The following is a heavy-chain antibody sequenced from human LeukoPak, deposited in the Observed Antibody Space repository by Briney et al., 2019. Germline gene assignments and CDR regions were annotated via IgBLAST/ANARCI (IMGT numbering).Heavy chain of an antibody. Sequence: SGGALRLSCAGPEFTFISYALSWVRQAPGKGLEWVSGITGNGVSTYYAGSVKGRFTISRDNSKNTLYLQMNSLRDEDTAVYYCAKGLGVDNWFDPWGQGTLVTVSS. V-gene: IGHV3-23*01. CDR1: EFTFISYA. J-gene: IGHJ5*02. CDR2: ITGNGVST. CDR3: AKGLGVDNWFDP.